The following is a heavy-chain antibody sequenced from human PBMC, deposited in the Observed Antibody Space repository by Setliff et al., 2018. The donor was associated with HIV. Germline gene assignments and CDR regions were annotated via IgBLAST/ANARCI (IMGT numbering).Heavy chain of an antibody. CDR1: GGSITTNNW. J-gene: IGHJ4*02. D-gene: IGHD6-19*01. CDR3: ARARDIAVAGYFDY. Sequence: SETLSLTCTVAGGSITTNNWWSWVRQPPGKGLEWIGEIYHSGSTNYNPSLKSRVTISVDKSKNQFSLKLSSVTAADTAVYYCARARDIAVAGYFDYWGQGTLVTVSS. CDR2: IYHSGST. V-gene: IGHV4-4*02.